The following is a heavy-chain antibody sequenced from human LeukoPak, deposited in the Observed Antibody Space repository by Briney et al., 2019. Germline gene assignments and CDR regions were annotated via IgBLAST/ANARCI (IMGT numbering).Heavy chain of an antibody. D-gene: IGHD2-21*01. CDR3: ATAFVAVPTTMRYYYVHV. J-gene: IGHJ6*03. Sequence: PSETLSLTCTISDGSIGSYYWSWIRQPPGKGLEWIGYIYDRGSTIYNASLKSRVTASIDRSKNKISLKLSFVTAADTAVYYCATAFVAVPTTMRYYYVHVCGKGTTVTVSS. CDR2: IYDRGST. CDR1: DGSIGSYY. V-gene: IGHV4-59*01.